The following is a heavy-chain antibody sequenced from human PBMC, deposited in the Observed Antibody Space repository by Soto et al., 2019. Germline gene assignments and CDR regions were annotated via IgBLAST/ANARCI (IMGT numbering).Heavy chain of an antibody. D-gene: IGHD2-2*01. CDR2: IYPTGST. J-gene: IGHJ5*02. CDR1: GDSFSNYY. Sequence: SETLSLTCTVSGDSFSNYYCNWVRKSAGKGLEWIGRIYPTGSTTCNPSLKSRLTMSVDTSKNQFSLRLTSMTAADTAVYYCATGRSEVVPGAMDTWGQGTLVTVSS. CDR3: ATGRSEVVPGAMDT. V-gene: IGHV4-4*07.